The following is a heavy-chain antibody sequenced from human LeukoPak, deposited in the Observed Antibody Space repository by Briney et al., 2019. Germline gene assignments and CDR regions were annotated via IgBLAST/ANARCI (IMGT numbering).Heavy chain of an antibody. V-gene: IGHV4-39*01. D-gene: IGHD6-13*01. CDR3: ARRARVAAALFDY. CDR2: IYYSGST. Sequence: PSETLSLTCTVSGGSISSSSYYWGWIRQPPGKGLVWIGSIYYSGSTYYNPSLKSRVTISVDTSKNQFSLKLSSVTAADTAVYYCARRARVAAALFDYWGQGTLVTVSS. J-gene: IGHJ4*02. CDR1: GGSISSSSYY.